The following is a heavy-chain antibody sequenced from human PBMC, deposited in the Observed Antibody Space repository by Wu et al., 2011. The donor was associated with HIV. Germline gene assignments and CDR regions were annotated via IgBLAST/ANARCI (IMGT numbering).Heavy chain of an antibody. D-gene: IGHD6-19*01. J-gene: IGHJ4*02. V-gene: IGHV1-2*02. Sequence: QVQLVQSGAEVKKPGASVKVSCKASGYTFTGSYMHWVRQAPGQGLEWMGWINPNSGGTNYAQKFQGRVTMTRDTSISTAYMELSRLTSDDTAVYFCARDPGVAVAQAEGWGQGTLVTVSS. CDR1: GYTFTGSY. CDR2: INPNSGGT. CDR3: ARDPGVAVAQAEG.